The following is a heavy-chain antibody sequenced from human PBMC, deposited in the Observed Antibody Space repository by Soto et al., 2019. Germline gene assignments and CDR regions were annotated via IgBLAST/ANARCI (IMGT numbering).Heavy chain of an antibody. CDR3: ARDPRLRFLEWSPFDP. D-gene: IGHD3-3*01. Sequence: GGSLRLSCAASGFTFSSYSMNWVRQAPGKGLEWVSYISSSSSTIYYADSVKGRFTISRDNAKNSLYLQMNSLRDEDTAVYYCARDPRLRFLEWSPFDPWGQGTLVTVSS. V-gene: IGHV3-48*02. CDR1: GFTFSSYS. J-gene: IGHJ5*02. CDR2: ISSSSSTI.